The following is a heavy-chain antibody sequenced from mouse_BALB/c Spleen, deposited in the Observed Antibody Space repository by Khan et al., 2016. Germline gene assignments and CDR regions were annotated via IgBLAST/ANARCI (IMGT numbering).Heavy chain of an antibody. Sequence: EVKLEESGGGLVQPGGSMKLSCVASGFTFSNYWMNWVRQSPEKGLELVAEIRLKSNNYATHYAESVKGRFTISRDDSKSSVFQQMNNLRAEDTCSYYCTREGYFDDWGAGTTVTVSS. CDR2: IRLKSNNYAT. J-gene: IGHJ1*01. V-gene: IGHV6-6*02. CDR3: TREGYFDD. CDR1: GFTFSNYW.